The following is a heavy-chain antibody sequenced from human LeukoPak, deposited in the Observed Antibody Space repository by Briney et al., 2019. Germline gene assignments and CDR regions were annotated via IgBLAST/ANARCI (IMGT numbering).Heavy chain of an antibody. CDR1: GGSIRSSYYY. CDR2: IYDSGST. CDR3: ARGPLDIVATPPDY. J-gene: IGHJ4*02. D-gene: IGHD5-12*01. Sequence: SETLSLTCTVSGGSIRSSYYYWGWIRQPPGKGLEWIGSIYDSGSTYYNPSLKSRVTISVDTSKNQFSLKLSSVTAADTAVHYCARGPLDIVATPPDYWGQGTLVTVSS. V-gene: IGHV4-39*07.